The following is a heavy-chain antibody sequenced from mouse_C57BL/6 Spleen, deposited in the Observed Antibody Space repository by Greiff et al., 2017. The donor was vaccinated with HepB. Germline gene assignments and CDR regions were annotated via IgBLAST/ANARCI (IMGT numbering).Heavy chain of an antibody. V-gene: IGHV1-4*01. Sequence: VKLMESGPELVRPGASVKMSCKASGYTFTSYTMHWVKQRPGQGLEWIGYIDPSSGYTKYNQKFKDKATLTADKSSSTAYMQLSSLTSEDSAVYYCARYVDDGSFAYWGQGTLVTVSA. D-gene: IGHD2-3*01. CDR2: IDPSSGYT. CDR1: GYTFTSYT. CDR3: ARYVDDGSFAY. J-gene: IGHJ3*01.